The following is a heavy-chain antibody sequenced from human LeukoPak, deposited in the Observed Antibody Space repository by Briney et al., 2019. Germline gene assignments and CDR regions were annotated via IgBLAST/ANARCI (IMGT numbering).Heavy chain of an antibody. CDR3: AKGRCSSTSCYTFLFDY. D-gene: IGHD2-2*02. V-gene: IGHV3-30*18. J-gene: IGHJ4*02. CDR1: GFTFSSYG. CDR2: ISYDGSNK. Sequence: GGSLRLSCAASGFTFSSYGMHWVRQAPGKGLEWVAVISYDGSNKYYADSVKGRFTISRDNFKNTLYLQMNSLRAEDTAVYYCAKGRCSSTSCYTFLFDYWGQGTLVTVSS.